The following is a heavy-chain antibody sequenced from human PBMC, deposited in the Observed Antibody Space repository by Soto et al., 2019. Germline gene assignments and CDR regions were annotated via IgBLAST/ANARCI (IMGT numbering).Heavy chain of an antibody. CDR3: ARHKVTTDYGADY. V-gene: IGHV4-59*08. CDR1: GCSISSYY. CDR2: IYYSGST. Sequence: SETLSLTCTVSGCSISSYYWILIRQPPGKGLEWIGYIYYSGSTNYNPSLKSRVTISVDTSKKQFSLKLSSVTAADTAVYYCARHKVTTDYGADYWGQGTLVTVSS. D-gene: IGHD4-17*01. J-gene: IGHJ4*02.